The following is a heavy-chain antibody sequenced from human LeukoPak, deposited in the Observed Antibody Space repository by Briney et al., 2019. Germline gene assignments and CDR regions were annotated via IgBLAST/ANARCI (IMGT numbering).Heavy chain of an antibody. Sequence: GGSLRLSCAASGFTFSSYSMNWVRQAPGKGLEWVSYISSSSSTIYYADSVKGRFTISRDNAKNSLYQQMNSLRAEDTAVYYCARVRLTGAFDYWGQGTLVTVSS. CDR3: ARVRLTGAFDY. D-gene: IGHD3-9*01. CDR2: ISSSSSTI. V-gene: IGHV3-48*01. CDR1: GFTFSSYS. J-gene: IGHJ4*02.